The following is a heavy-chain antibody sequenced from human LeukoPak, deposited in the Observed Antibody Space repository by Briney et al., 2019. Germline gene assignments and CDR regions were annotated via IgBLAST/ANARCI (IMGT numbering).Heavy chain of an antibody. D-gene: IGHD3-3*01. CDR2: INPNSGGT. Sequence: GASVKVSCKASGYTFTGYYMHWVRQAPGQGLERMGWINPNSGGTNYAQKFQGRVTMARDTSISTAYMELSRLRSDDTAVYYCARARRITIFGVVSNWFDPWGQGTLVTVSS. V-gene: IGHV1-2*02. J-gene: IGHJ5*02. CDR3: ARARRITIFGVVSNWFDP. CDR1: GYTFTGYY.